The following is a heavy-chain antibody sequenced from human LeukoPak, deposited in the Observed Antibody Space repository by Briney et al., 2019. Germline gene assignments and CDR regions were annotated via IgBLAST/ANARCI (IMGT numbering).Heavy chain of an antibody. Sequence: SETLSLNCGVSGGAISNSNWWSWVRQPPGKGLEWIGEIYHSGRDNYNPSLKSRVTISIDTSNNQFSLKLYSVTAADTAVYYCARHGSGTYFVSWGQGTLVTVSS. D-gene: IGHD3-10*01. CDR2: IYHSGRD. V-gene: IGHV4-4*02. J-gene: IGHJ5*02. CDR3: ARHGSGTYFVS. CDR1: GGAISNSNW.